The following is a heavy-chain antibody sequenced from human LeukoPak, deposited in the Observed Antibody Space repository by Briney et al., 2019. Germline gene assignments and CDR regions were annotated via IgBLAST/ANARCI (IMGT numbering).Heavy chain of an antibody. D-gene: IGHD2/OR15-2a*01. V-gene: IGHV4-59*01. J-gene: IGHJ5*02. CDR1: GGSISSYY. Sequence: SETLSLTCTVSGGSISSYYWSWIRQPPGKGLEWIGYIYYSGSTNYNPSLKSRVTISVDTSKNQFSLKLSSVTAADTAVYYCAVGLSTPADQDWFDPWGQGTLVTVSS. CDR2: IYYSGST. CDR3: AVGLSTPADQDWFDP.